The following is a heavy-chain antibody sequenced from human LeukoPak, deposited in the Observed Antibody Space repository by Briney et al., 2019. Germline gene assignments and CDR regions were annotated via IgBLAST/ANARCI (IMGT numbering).Heavy chain of an antibody. CDR2: IYYSGST. J-gene: IGHJ4*02. CDR1: GGYIKSISFY. Sequence: KGSEARFPPCAVSGGYIKSISFYGGWIRQPPGKGLGWVGCIYYSGSTYYNPSLKTRVTISVDTSKNQFSLKLSSVTAADTAVYYCARRGFRGYCSSTSCLFHGYWGQGTLVTVSS. CDR3: ARRGFRGYCSSTSCLFHGY. V-gene: IGHV4-39*07. D-gene: IGHD2-2*01.